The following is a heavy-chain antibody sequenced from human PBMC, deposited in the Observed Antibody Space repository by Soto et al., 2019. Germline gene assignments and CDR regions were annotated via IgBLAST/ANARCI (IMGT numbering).Heavy chain of an antibody. CDR1: GFTFSSYG. Sequence: QVQLVESGGGVVQPGRSLRLSCAASGFTFSSYGMHWVRQAPGKGLEWVAVIWYDGSNKYYADSVKGRFTISRDNSKNTLYLQMNSLRAEDTAVYYCARGDYFWSGSTNWFDPWGQGTLVTVSS. V-gene: IGHV3-33*01. CDR2: IWYDGSNK. D-gene: IGHD3-3*01. CDR3: ARGDYFWSGSTNWFDP. J-gene: IGHJ5*02.